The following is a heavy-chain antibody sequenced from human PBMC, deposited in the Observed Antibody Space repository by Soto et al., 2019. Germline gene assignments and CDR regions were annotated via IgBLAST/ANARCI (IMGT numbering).Heavy chain of an antibody. CDR1: GYTFTSYD. D-gene: IGHD2-15*01. J-gene: IGHJ6*02. CDR2: INPNSGNT. V-gene: IGHV1-8*01. Sequence: QVQLVQSGAEVKKPGASVKVSCKASGYTFTSYDINWVRQATGQGLEWMGWINPNSGNTGYAQKFQGRVTMTRNTAISTAYMELSSLRSEDTAVYYCARGGVAATPYYYYYGMDVWGQETTVTVSS. CDR3: ARGGVAATPYYYYYGMDV.